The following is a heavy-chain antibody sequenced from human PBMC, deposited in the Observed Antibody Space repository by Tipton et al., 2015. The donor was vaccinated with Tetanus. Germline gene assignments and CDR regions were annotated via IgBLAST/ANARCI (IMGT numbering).Heavy chain of an antibody. Sequence: TLSLTCTVSDDSIRGGGYYWSWIRQPAGKGLEWIGRIYTSESTNYNPSLKSRLTMSVDTSKNQFSLKLSSVTAADTAVYYCARGDMVRGVIWFDPWGHGTLVTVSS. CDR3: ARGDMVRGVIWFDP. J-gene: IGHJ5*02. V-gene: IGHV4-61*02. D-gene: IGHD3-10*01. CDR1: DDSIRGGGYY. CDR2: IYTSEST.